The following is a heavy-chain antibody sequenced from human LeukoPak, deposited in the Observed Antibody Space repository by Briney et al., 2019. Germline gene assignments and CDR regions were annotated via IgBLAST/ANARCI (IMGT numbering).Heavy chain of an antibody. D-gene: IGHD4-23*01. CDR2: VNSDMTST. Sequence: GGSLSLSCAASGVIFYTYGMHWVRKAPGKGLLWVSRVNSDMTSTSYADSVKGRFTVSRDNAKNSLYLQMDSLRVEDTAIYYCAGGGFSGFDRWGQGILVTVSS. CDR3: AGGGFSGFDR. J-gene: IGHJ4*02. V-gene: IGHV3-74*01. CDR1: GVIFYTYG.